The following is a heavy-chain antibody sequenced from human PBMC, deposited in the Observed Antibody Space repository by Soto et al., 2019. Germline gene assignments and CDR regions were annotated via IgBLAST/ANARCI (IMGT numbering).Heavy chain of an antibody. Sequence: EVHLVESGGGLVQPGGSLRLSCAASGFTFSSYSLNWVRQAPGKGLEWVSYITSSGTTVYYADSVRGRFTTSRDNAKNSLYLLMNSLRDDDTAVYYCARGSSNWAYYFDFWGQGTLVTVSS. CDR1: GFTFSSYS. D-gene: IGHD6-13*01. CDR2: ITSSGTTV. V-gene: IGHV3-48*02. CDR3: ARGSSNWAYYFDF. J-gene: IGHJ4*02.